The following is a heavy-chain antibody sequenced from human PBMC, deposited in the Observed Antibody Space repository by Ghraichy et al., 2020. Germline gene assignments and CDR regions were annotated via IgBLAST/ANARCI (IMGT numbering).Heavy chain of an antibody. CDR2: IYYSGST. D-gene: IGHD3-22*01. CDR3: AREPYYYDSSGSQGSDY. J-gene: IGHJ4*02. Sequence: SETLSLTCTVSGGSISSSSYYWGWIRQPPGKGLEWIGSIYYSGSTYYNPSLKSRVTISVDTSKNQFSLKLSSVTAADTAVYYCAREPYYYDSSGSQGSDYWGQGTLVTVSS. CDR1: GGSISSSSYY. V-gene: IGHV4-39*02.